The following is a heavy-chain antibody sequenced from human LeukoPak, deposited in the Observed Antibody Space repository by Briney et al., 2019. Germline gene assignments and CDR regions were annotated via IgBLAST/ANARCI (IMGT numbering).Heavy chain of an antibody. Sequence: PSETLSLTCTVSGGSISSGDYYWSWIRQPPGTGLEWLGYIYYSGSTYYNPSLKSRVTISVDTSKNQFSLKLSSVTAADTAVYYCARTYYYDSSGYIHFDYWGQGTLVTVSS. CDR1: GGSISSGDYY. J-gene: IGHJ4*02. D-gene: IGHD3-22*01. V-gene: IGHV4-30-4*08. CDR2: IYYSGST. CDR3: ARTYYYDSSGYIHFDY.